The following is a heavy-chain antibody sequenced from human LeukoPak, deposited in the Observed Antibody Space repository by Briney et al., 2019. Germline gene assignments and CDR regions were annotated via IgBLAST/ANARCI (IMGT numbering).Heavy chain of an antibody. Sequence: PGGSLRLSCTASGFIFSDSYMSWIRQAPGKGLEWVSYISSSGNTIYYADSVKGRFTISRDNAKNSLYLQMNSLRVEDTAVYYCARDSSMLRGPLVIYYFDFWGQGTLVTVSS. D-gene: IGHD3-10*01. J-gene: IGHJ4*02. V-gene: IGHV3-11*01. CDR3: ARDSSMLRGPLVIYYFDF. CDR1: GFIFSDSY. CDR2: ISSSGNTI.